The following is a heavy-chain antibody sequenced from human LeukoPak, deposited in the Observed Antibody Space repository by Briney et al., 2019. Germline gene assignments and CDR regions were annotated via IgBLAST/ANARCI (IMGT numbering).Heavy chain of an antibody. V-gene: IGHV4-4*02. CDR1: GGSITSSNW. J-gene: IGHJ5*02. CDR3: VLSITGTTWFDP. D-gene: IGHD1-7*01. CDR2: IYHSGST. Sequence: PSGTLSLTCAVSGGSITSSNWWSWVRPPPGKGLEWIGEIYHSGSTNYNPSLKTRVTISVDKSKNQFSLKLSSVTAADTAVYYCVLSITGTTWFDPWGQGTLVTVSS.